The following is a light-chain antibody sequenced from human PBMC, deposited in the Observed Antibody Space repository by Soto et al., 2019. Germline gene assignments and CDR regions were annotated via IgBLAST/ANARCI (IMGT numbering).Light chain of an antibody. J-gene: IGKJ2*01. CDR3: QQCDSSSYT. Sequence: DIQMTQSPSPLSASVGDRVTITCRASQSIGRSLAWYQQKPGKAPKLLIFKASTLESGVPSRFSGSGSGTEFTLTINSLQPDDFAAYDGQQCDSSSYTFGQGTKLDIK. CDR1: QSIGRS. V-gene: IGKV1-5*03. CDR2: KAS.